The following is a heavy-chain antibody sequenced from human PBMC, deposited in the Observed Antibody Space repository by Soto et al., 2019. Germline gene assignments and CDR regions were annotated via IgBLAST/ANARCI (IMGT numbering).Heavy chain of an antibody. CDR3: ARVQRGYCSGGSCYSYYYYYMDV. CDR2: INHSGST. J-gene: IGHJ6*03. CDR1: GGSFSGYY. D-gene: IGHD2-15*01. V-gene: IGHV4-34*01. Sequence: QVQLQQWGAGLLKPSETLSLTCAVYGGSFSGYYWSWIRQPPGKGLEWIGEINHSGSTNYNPSLKSRVTISVDTSKKQFFLKLSSVTAADTAVYYCARVQRGYCSGGSCYSYYYYYMDVWGKGTTVTVSS.